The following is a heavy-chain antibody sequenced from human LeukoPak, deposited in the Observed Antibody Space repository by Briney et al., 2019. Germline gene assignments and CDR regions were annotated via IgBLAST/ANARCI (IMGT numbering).Heavy chain of an antibody. CDR3: ARRHLVGFDYYYMDV. Sequence: SETLSLTCTVAGGSISNYYWSWIRQSPGKGLEWIGYIYYIGSTNYNPSLKSRVTISVDTSKNRFSLKLSSVTAADTAMYYCARRHLVGFDYYYMDVWGKGTTVTVSS. CDR2: IYYIGST. D-gene: IGHD1-26*01. V-gene: IGHV4-59*01. J-gene: IGHJ6*03. CDR1: GGSISNYY.